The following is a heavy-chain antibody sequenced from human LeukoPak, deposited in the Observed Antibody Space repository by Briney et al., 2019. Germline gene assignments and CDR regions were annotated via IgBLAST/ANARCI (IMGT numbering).Heavy chain of an antibody. CDR2: MNPNSGNT. CDR1: GYTFTSYD. Sequence: ASVKVSCKASGYTFTSYDINWVGQATGQGLEWMGWMNPNSGNTGYAQKFQGRVTMTRNTSISTAYMELSSLRCEATAVYYCARPARHRGWAAVADGDWGQGTPVTVSS. J-gene: IGHJ4*01. V-gene: IGHV1-8*01. CDR3: ARPARHRGWAAVADGD. D-gene: IGHD6-19*01.